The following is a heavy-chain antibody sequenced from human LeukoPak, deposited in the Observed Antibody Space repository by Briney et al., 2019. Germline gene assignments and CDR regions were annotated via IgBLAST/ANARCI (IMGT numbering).Heavy chain of an antibody. D-gene: IGHD3/OR15-3a*01. CDR2: IYYSGNT. V-gene: IGHV4-39*01. Sequence: SETLSLTCTVSGGSISSSSYYWGWVRQPPGKGLEWIGSIYYSGNTYYNPSLKSRVTISVDTSKNQFSLKLSSVTAADTAVYYCAGLYDFWSGDHNWFDPWGQGTLVTVSS. CDR1: GGSISSSSYY. CDR3: AGLYDFWSGDHNWFDP. J-gene: IGHJ5*02.